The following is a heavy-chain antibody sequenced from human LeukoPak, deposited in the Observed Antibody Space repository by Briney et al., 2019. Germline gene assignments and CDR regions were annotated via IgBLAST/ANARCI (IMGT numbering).Heavy chain of an antibody. CDR2: ISAYNGNT. CDR1: GYTFTSYG. J-gene: IGHJ3*02. D-gene: IGHD3-22*01. V-gene: IGHV1-18*01. Sequence: GASVKVSCKASGYTFTSYGISWVRQAPGQGLEWMGWISAYNGNTNYAQKLQGRVTMTTDTSTSTVYMELRSLRSDDTAVYYCARVPSSTYYYDSSGYYYANYEAFDIWGQETMVTVSS. CDR3: ARVPSSTYYYDSSGYYYANYEAFDI.